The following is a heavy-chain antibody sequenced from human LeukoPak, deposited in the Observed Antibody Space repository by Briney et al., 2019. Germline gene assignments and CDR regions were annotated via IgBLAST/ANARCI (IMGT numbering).Heavy chain of an antibody. CDR3: AREMSGSNDAFDI. CDR1: GFTLSNYD. D-gene: IGHD3-10*01. J-gene: IGHJ3*02. V-gene: IGHV3-13*01. Sequence: AGGSLRLSCAASGFTLSNYDMHWVRHGTGEGLEWVSMIYRAGDTYYPDSVKGRFTVSRDYAKNSFYLQMNSLRAGDTAVYYCAREMSGSNDAFDIWGQGTMVTVSS. CDR2: IYRAGDT.